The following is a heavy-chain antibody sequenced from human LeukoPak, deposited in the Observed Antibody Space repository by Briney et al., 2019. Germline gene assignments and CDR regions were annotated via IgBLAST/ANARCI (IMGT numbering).Heavy chain of an antibody. Sequence: ASVKVSCKASGYTFTGYYIFWMRQAPGQGLEWMGWINPKNGTTKYAQKSQGRVTLTRDTSISTAYMEISRVTYDDTAVYFCARGVGSTAVLDHWGRGTLVTVSS. CDR1: GYTFTGYY. V-gene: IGHV1-2*02. J-gene: IGHJ4*02. D-gene: IGHD1-26*01. CDR2: INPKNGTT. CDR3: ARGVGSTAVLDH.